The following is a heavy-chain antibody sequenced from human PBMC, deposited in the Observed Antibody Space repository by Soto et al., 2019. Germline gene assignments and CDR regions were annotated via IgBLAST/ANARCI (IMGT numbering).Heavy chain of an antibody. Sequence: GGSLRLSCAASGFTFSSYGMHWVRQAPGKGLEWVAVISYDGSNKYYADSVKGRFTISRDNSKNTLYLQMNSLRAEDTAVYYCAKHSGGYSYGELDYWGRGTLVTVSS. V-gene: IGHV3-30*18. CDR3: AKHSGGYSYGELDY. CDR2: ISYDGSNK. J-gene: IGHJ4*02. D-gene: IGHD5-18*01. CDR1: GFTFSSYG.